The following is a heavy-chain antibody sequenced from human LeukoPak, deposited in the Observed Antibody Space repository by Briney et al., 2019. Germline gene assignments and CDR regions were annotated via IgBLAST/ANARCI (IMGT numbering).Heavy chain of an antibody. Sequence: GGSLRLSCSASGFTFNRYAMHWVRQALGKGLEDISAISNEGRTTYYADSVKGRFTVSRDYSKNTLFLQMGSLRPDDTAVYSCVRLSDGGFDYWGQGTLVTVSS. V-gene: IGHV3-64D*06. CDR3: VRLSDGGFDY. D-gene: IGHD3-16*01. CDR1: GFTFNRYA. CDR2: ISNEGRTT. J-gene: IGHJ4*02.